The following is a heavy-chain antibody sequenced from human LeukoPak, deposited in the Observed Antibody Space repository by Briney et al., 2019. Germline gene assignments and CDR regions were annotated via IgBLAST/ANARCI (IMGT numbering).Heavy chain of an antibody. V-gene: IGHV4-61*01. D-gene: IGHD3-10*01. J-gene: IGHJ5*02. CDR2: IYYSGST. Sequence: PSETLSLTCTVSGGSVSSNIYYWSWIRQPPGKGLEWIGYIYYSGSTNHNPSLKSRVTISVDTSKNQFSLKLTSVTAADTAVYYCARVHITMVRGVSGWFDPWGQGTLVTVSS. CDR3: ARVHITMVRGVSGWFDP. CDR1: GGSVSSNIYY.